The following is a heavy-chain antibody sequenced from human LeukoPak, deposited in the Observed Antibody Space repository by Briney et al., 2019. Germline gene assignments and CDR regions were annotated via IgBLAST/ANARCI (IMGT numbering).Heavy chain of an antibody. CDR1: GGSLSPYY. CDR3: ARLQLEAGRLWWFDP. Sequence: SETLSLTCSISGGSLSPYYWSWIRQPPGKGLEWIGFVFYRGSTNYNPPLKSRVTISVDTSKNQFSLKVTSVTAADTAIYYCARLQLEAGRLWWFDPLGQGTLVTVSS. J-gene: IGHJ5*02. D-gene: IGHD6-13*01. V-gene: IGHV4-59*01. CDR2: VFYRGST.